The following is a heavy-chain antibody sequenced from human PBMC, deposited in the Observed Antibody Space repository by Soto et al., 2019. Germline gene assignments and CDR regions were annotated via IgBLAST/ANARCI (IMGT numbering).Heavy chain of an antibody. CDR2: IYYSGST. J-gene: IGHJ6*02. D-gene: IGHD1-26*01. V-gene: IGHV4-59*01. CDR3: ARDLVSGSDDGMDV. Sequence: SETLSLTCTVSVGSISSYYWSWILQPPGKGLEWIGYIYYSGSTNYNPSLKSRVTISVDTSKNQFSLKLSSVTAADTAVYYCARDLVSGSDDGMDVWGQGTTVTVSS. CDR1: VGSISSYY.